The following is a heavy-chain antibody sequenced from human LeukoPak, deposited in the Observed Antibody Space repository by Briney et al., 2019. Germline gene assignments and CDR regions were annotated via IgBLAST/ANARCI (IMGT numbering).Heavy chain of an antibody. V-gene: IGHV4-59*01. D-gene: IGHD5-18*01. J-gene: IGHJ6*03. CDR1: GGSISSYY. CDR2: IYYSGST. Sequence: SETLSLTCTVSGGSISSYYWSWIRQPPGKGLEWIGYIYYSGSTNYNPSLKSRVTISVDTSKNQFSLKLSSVTAADTAVYYCARLLDVDTAMARYYYYYMDVWGKGTTVTVSS. CDR3: ARLLDVDTAMARYYYYYMDV.